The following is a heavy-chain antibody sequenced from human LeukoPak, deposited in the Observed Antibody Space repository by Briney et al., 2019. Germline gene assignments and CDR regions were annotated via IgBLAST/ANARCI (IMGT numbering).Heavy chain of an antibody. V-gene: IGHV4-34*01. D-gene: IGHD5-12*01. CDR3: ARGDGYDYPHAFDI. CDR2: INHSGST. J-gene: IGHJ3*02. CDR1: GGSFSGYY. Sequence: SETLSLTCAVYGGSFSGYYWSWIRQPPGKGLEWIGEINHSGSTNYNPSLKSRVTISVDTSKNQFSLKLSSVTAADTAVYYCARGDGYDYPHAFDIWGQGTMDTVSS.